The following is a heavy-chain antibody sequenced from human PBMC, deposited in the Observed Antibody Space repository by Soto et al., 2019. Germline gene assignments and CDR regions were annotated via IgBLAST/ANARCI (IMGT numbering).Heavy chain of an antibody. V-gene: IGHV4-31*03. Sequence: TLSLTCTVSGGSISSGGYYWSWIRQHPGKGLEWIGYIYYSGSTYYNPSLKSRVTISVDTSKNQFSLKLSSVTAADTAVYYCARFFVGSLPVYDSSGYPDYWGQGTLVTVSS. CDR1: GGSISSGGYY. D-gene: IGHD3-22*01. CDR2: IYYSGST. CDR3: ARFFVGSLPVYDSSGYPDY. J-gene: IGHJ4*02.